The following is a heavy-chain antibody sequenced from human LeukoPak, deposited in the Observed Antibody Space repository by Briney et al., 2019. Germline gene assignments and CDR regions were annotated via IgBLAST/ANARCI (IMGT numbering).Heavy chain of an antibody. CDR1: GFSNYW. CDR3: ARHFYGFDY. CDR2: IYFDGSDT. J-gene: IGHJ4*02. D-gene: IGHD2/OR15-2a*01. V-gene: IGHV5-51*01. Sequence: NLGASLQISCKSSGFSNYWIGWVRQMPGKGLEWMGIIYFDGSDTRYSPSFQGQVTISADKSISTAYLQWSSLKASDTAIYYCARHFYGFDYWGQGTLVTVSS.